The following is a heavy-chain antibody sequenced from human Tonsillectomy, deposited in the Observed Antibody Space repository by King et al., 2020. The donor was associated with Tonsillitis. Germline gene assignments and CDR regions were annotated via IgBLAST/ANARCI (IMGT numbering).Heavy chain of an antibody. Sequence: VQLVESGGGVVQPGRSLRLSCAASGFTFSTYGMHWARQAPGKGLEWVALISYDGSDKYYADSVKGRFTISRDNSKNTLYLQMNSLRADDTAVYYCAKVEIAFDYWGQGTLVTVSS. CDR2: ISYDGSDK. CDR1: GFTFSTYG. V-gene: IGHV3-30*18. J-gene: IGHJ4*02. D-gene: IGHD2/OR15-2a*01. CDR3: AKVEIAFDY.